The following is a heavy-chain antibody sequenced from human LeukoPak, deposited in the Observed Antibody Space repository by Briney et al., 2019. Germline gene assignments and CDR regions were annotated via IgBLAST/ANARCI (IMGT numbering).Heavy chain of an antibody. D-gene: IGHD6-19*01. J-gene: IGHJ4*02. CDR1: SGSFSGYY. CDR3: AANSSGHLYFDY. Sequence: SETLSLTCAVYSGSFSGYYWGWIRQPPGKGLEWIGEINHTGSTNYNPSLKIRVTISVDTSKNQFSLKLSSVTAADTAVYYCAANSSGHLYFDYWGQGTLVIVSS. V-gene: IGHV4-34*01. CDR2: INHTGST.